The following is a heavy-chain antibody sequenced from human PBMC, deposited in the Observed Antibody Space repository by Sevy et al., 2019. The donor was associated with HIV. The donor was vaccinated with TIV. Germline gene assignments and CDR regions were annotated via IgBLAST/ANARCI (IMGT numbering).Heavy chain of an antibody. V-gene: IGHV3-23*01. CDR1: GFTFSSNA. J-gene: IGHJ3*02. CDR3: VKGARYTIPNDAFDI. D-gene: IGHD2-2*02. Sequence: GGSLRLSCEASGFTFSSNAMSWVRQAPGKGLEWVSGISGGGDTFYADSVKGRFTISRDNSKNTLFLQINSLRAEDTALYYCVKGARYTIPNDAFDIWGQGTMVTV. CDR2: ISGGGDT.